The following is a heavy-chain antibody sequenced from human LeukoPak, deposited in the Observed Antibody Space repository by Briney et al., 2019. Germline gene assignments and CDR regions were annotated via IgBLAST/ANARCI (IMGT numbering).Heavy chain of an antibody. Sequence: ASVKVSCKASGFTFTGYYMHWVRQAPGQGLEWMGWINPNSGGTNYAQKFQGRVTMTRDTSISTAYMELSRLRSDDTAVYYCARDPGGYYGSGSYYNVAYMDVWGKGTTVTVSS. V-gene: IGHV1-2*02. J-gene: IGHJ6*03. CDR2: INPNSGGT. CDR3: ARDPGGYYGSGSYYNVAYMDV. D-gene: IGHD3-10*01. CDR1: GFTFTGYY.